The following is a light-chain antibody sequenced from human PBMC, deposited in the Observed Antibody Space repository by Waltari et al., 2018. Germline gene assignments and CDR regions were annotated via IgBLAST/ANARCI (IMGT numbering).Light chain of an antibody. CDR3: QHYGSPPGT. CDR1: QTISNTY. CDR2: GAS. J-gene: IGKJ1*01. V-gene: IGKV3-20*01. Sequence: DIVLTQSPGTLSLSPVERATLSCRASQTISNTYLVWFQQKRGQAPRLLIYGASNRATGIPDRFSGSGSGTDFTLTISRLEPEDFAMYYCQHYGSPPGTFGQGTNVEIK.